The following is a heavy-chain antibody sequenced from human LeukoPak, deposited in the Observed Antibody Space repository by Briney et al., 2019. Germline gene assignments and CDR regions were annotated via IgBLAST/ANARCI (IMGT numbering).Heavy chain of an antibody. Sequence: GGSLRLSCAASGFTFSSYAMNWVRQAPGKGLEWVSTISGTTGSTYYADSVKGRFTISRNNSKNTLYLQMNILRADDTAVYYCAKDTFDYLRYYFDYWGQGTLVTVSS. CDR3: AKDTFDYLRYYFDY. CDR2: ISGTTGST. CDR1: GFTFSSYA. J-gene: IGHJ4*02. V-gene: IGHV3-23*01. D-gene: IGHD3-9*01.